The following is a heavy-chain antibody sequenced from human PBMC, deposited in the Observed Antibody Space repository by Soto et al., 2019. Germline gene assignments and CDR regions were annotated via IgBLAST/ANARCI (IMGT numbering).Heavy chain of an antibody. CDR3: ARPTDAVADYYYYYGMHV. J-gene: IGHJ6*02. Sequence: EVQLVESGGGLVQPGGSLRLSCAASGFTFSSYSMNWVRQAPGKGLEWVSYISSSSSTIYYADSVKGRFTISRDNAKKSLYLQMNSLRDEDTAVYYCARPTDAVADYYYYYGMHVWGQGTTVTVSS. V-gene: IGHV3-48*02. D-gene: IGHD6-19*01. CDR2: ISSSSSTI. CDR1: GFTFSSYS.